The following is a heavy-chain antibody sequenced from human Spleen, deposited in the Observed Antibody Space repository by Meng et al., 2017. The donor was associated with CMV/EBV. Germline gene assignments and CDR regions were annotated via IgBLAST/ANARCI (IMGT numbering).Heavy chain of an antibody. CDR3: ARVGITISGMVTFFDY. J-gene: IGHJ4*02. CDR1: GGTFSSYA. CDR2: IIPVFGTA. Sequence: SVKVSCKASGGTFSSYAISWVRQAPGQGLEWMGGIIPVFGTANYAQRFQGRVTIATDESTTTAYMDLSSLRPGDTAIYYCARVGITISGMVTFFDYWGQGTLVTVSS. V-gene: IGHV1-69*05. D-gene: IGHD3-3*01.